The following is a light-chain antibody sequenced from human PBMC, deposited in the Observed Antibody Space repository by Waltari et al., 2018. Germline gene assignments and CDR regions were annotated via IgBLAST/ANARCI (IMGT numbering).Light chain of an antibody. V-gene: IGLV4-69*01. Sequence: QLVVTQSPSVSAALGAAVKLTCTLSRGHRGNVIAWLQQHPKKGPRYLMKVNSDGSHSTGDGLPDRFSGSSSGAARYLTISNVQSEDEADYCCETGGHGTWVFGGGTRLTVL. J-gene: IGLJ3*02. CDR2: VNSDGSH. CDR1: RGHRGNV. CDR3: ETGGHGTWV.